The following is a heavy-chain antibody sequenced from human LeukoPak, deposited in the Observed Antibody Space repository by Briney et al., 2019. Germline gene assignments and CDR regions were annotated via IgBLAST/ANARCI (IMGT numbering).Heavy chain of an antibody. CDR3: ARELNYDGSGYYFDY. CDR2: INPNSGGT. CDR1: GYTFTVYF. Sequence: ASVKVSCKASGYTFTVYFMHWVRQAPGQGLEWMGWINPNSGGTNYAQKFQGRVTMTRDTSISTAYMELSRLRSDDTAVYYCARELNYDGSGYYFDYWGQGTQVTVSS. D-gene: IGHD3-22*01. J-gene: IGHJ4*02. V-gene: IGHV1-2*02.